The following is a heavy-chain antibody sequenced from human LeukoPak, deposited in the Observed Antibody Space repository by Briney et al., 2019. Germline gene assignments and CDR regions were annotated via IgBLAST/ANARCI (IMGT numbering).Heavy chain of an antibody. CDR2: INPNSGDT. CDR3: AYYSTSSGDAFDI. J-gene: IGHJ3*02. D-gene: IGHD6-6*01. Sequence: ASVKVSCKASGYPFSDQYIHWVRQSPGQGLEWMGWINPNSGDTDYAQKFQGRVTMTRDTSISTAYIELTSLRSDDTAVYYCAYYSTSSGDAFDIWGQGTLVTVSS. CDR1: GYPFSDQY. V-gene: IGHV1-2*02.